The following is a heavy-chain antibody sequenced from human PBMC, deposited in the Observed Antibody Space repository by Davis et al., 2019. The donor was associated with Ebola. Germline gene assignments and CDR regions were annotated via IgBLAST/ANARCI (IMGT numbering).Heavy chain of an antibody. J-gene: IGHJ5*02. CDR3: ASGWLRGGGVDP. CDR1: GGSFSGYY. CDR2: INHSGST. V-gene: IGHV4-34*01. D-gene: IGHD5-12*01. Sequence: PSETLSLTCAVYGGSFSGYYWSWIRQPPGKGLEWIGEINHSGSTNYNPSLKSRVTISVDTSKNQFSLQLNSVTPEDTAVYYCASGWLRGGGVDPWGQGTPVTVSS.